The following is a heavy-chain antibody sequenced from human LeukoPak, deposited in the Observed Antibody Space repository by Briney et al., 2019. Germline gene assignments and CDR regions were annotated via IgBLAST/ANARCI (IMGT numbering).Heavy chain of an antibody. J-gene: IGHJ4*02. CDR2: TNPSTGAT. V-gene: IGHV1-2*02. CDR1: GYTFTDYL. Sequence: ASVKVSCKASGYTFTDYLMHWVRLAPGQGLEWMGWTNPSTGATKCAQKFQGRVVMTRDTSISTVYMEMSRLRPDDTAVYFCARDRWGDGFGYFDYWGQGTLVTVSS. D-gene: IGHD5-24*01. CDR3: ARDRWGDGFGYFDY.